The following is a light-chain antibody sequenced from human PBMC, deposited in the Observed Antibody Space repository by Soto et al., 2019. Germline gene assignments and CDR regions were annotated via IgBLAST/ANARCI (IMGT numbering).Light chain of an antibody. V-gene: IGKV3-15*01. CDR2: GAS. CDR3: QQYDNWPGT. Sequence: EIVMTQSPATLSVSPGERVTLSCRASQSVSSNLAWYQHRPGQAPRLLIYGASTRAAGIPARFSGSESGTEFTLTISRLQSEDFAVSYCQQYDNWPGTFGPGTNVEIK. CDR1: QSVSSN. J-gene: IGKJ1*01.